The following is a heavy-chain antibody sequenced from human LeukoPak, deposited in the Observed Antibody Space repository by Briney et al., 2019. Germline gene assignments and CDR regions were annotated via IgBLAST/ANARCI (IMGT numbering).Heavy chain of an antibody. CDR1: GFSFSSHS. CDR3: ARSFLSIAAAATDY. Sequence: PGGSLRLSCAASGFSFSSHSMAWVRQAPGKGLEWVSSISSSSSYIYYADSVKGRFTISRDNAKNSLYLQMNSLRAEDTAVYYCARSFLSIAAAATDYWGQGTLVTVSS. CDR2: ISSSSSYI. D-gene: IGHD6-13*01. J-gene: IGHJ4*02. V-gene: IGHV3-21*01.